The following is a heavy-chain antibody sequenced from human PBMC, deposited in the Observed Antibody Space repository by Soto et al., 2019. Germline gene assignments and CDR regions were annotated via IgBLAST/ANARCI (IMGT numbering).Heavy chain of an antibody. CDR1: GGYISSSNW. CDR2: IYHSGST. Sequence: SETLSLTCAVSGGYISSSNWWSWVRQPPGKGLEWIGEIYHSGSTNYNPSLKSRVTISVDKSKNQFSLKLSSVTAADTAVYYCARFRAAAGDYYYYGMDVWGQGTTVTVSS. J-gene: IGHJ6*02. D-gene: IGHD6-13*01. V-gene: IGHV4-4*02. CDR3: ARFRAAAGDYYYYGMDV.